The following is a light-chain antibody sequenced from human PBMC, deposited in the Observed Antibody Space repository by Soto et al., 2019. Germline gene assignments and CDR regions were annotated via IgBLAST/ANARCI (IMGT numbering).Light chain of an antibody. CDR2: DAS. CDR1: QSVSSY. CDR3: QQRRNWPET. Sequence: EIVLTQSPATLSLSPGERATLSCRASQSVSSYLAWYQQKPGQAPRLLIYDASNRATGIPARFSGSGSGRAFTLTISSLEPEDFAVYYCQQRRNWPETFGQGTKMEIK. J-gene: IGKJ1*01. V-gene: IGKV3-11*02.